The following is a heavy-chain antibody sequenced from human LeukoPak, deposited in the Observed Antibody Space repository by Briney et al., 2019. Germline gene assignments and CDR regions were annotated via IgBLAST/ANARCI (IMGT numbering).Heavy chain of an antibody. D-gene: IGHD3-16*01. Sequence: GGSLRLSCAASGFTFRNHWMHWVRQAPGKGLEWVSYISSSSSTIYYADSVKGRFTISRDNAKNSLYLQMNSLRAEDTAVYYCARDSPASPLGAWGQGTLVTVSS. J-gene: IGHJ5*02. CDR3: ARDSPASPLGA. V-gene: IGHV3-48*01. CDR2: ISSSSSTI. CDR1: GFTFRNHW.